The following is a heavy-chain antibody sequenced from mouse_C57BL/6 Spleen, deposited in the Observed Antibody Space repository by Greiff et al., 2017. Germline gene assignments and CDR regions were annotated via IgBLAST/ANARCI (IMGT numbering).Heavy chain of an antibody. CDR3: ARGEKAVGYYVYYYAMDY. J-gene: IGHJ4*01. CDR2: IDPNGGGT. CDR1: GYTFTSYW. V-gene: IGHV1-72*01. Sequence: QVQLQQPGAELVKPGASVKLSCKASGYTFTSYWMHWVKQRPGRGLEWIGRIDPNGGGTKYNEKFKSKATLTVDKPSSTAYMQLSSLTSEDSAVXDWARGEKAVGYYVYYYAMDYWGQGTSVTVSS. D-gene: IGHD2-3*01.